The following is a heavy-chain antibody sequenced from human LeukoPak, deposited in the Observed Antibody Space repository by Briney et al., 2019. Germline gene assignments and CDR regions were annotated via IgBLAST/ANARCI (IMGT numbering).Heavy chain of an antibody. CDR2: ISGSGGST. CDR1: GFTFSSYG. J-gene: IGHJ4*02. Sequence: GGSLRLSCAASGFTFSSYGMIWVRQAPGKGLEWASGISGSGGSTYLADSVKGRFTISRDNSKNTLYLQMNSLRAEDTAVYYCAGEEGARTDYWGQGTLVTVSS. CDR3: AGEEGARTDY. D-gene: IGHD1-26*01. V-gene: IGHV3-23*01.